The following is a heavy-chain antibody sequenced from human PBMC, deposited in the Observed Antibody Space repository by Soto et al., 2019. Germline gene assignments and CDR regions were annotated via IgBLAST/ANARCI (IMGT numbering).Heavy chain of an antibody. CDR1: GFIFRSYG. J-gene: IGHJ5*02. CDR2: ISDSGSRT. Sequence: GGSLRLSCAASGFIFRSYGMIWVRQAPGKGLEWVSVISDSGSRTYYADFVEGRFTISRDDSRNTLYLQMNSLRAEDTAVYYCAKDSYSSGQNWFDPWGQGTLVTVSS. V-gene: IGHV3-23*01. D-gene: IGHD6-19*01. CDR3: AKDSYSSGQNWFDP.